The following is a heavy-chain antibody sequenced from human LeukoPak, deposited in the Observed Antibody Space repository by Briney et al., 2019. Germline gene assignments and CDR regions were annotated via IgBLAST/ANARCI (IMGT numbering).Heavy chain of an antibody. Sequence: ASVTVSCKASGYRFTSYGITWVRQAPGQGHEWMGWISVYNGNTNYAQKLQGRVTLTTDTSTSKAYMELRSLRSDDTAVYYCAREGYCSGGICYSTMNWFDPWGQGTLVTVSS. CDR1: GYRFTSYG. CDR2: ISVYNGNT. J-gene: IGHJ5*02. V-gene: IGHV1-18*01. D-gene: IGHD2-15*01. CDR3: AREGYCSGGICYSTMNWFDP.